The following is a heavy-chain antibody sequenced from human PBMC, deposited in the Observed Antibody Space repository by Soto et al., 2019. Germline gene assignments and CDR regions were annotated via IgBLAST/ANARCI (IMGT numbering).Heavy chain of an antibody. CDR2: ISYDGSNK. CDR1: GFTFSSYA. CDR3: ARDASYSSGWYGAGGTYNWFDP. V-gene: IGHV3-30-3*01. J-gene: IGHJ5*02. D-gene: IGHD6-19*01. Sequence: QVQLVESGGGVVQPGRFLRHSCAASGFTFSSYAMHWVRQAPGKGLEWVAVISYDGSNKYYADSVKGRFTISRDNSKNTLYPQMNSLRAEDTAVYYCARDASYSSGWYGAGGTYNWFDPWGQGSLVTVSS.